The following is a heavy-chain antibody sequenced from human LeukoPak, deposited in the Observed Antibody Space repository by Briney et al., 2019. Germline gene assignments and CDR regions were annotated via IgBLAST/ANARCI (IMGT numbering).Heavy chain of an antibody. D-gene: IGHD3-22*01. CDR2: ISYDGSNK. Sequence: GRSLRLSCAASGFTFSSYAMHWVRQAPGKGLEWVAVISYDGSNKYYADSVKGRFTISRDNAKNSLYLQMNSLRAEDTAVYYCARVSTRRTMIVAEWFDPWGQGTLVTVSS. CDR3: ARVSTRRTMIVAEWFDP. V-gene: IGHV3-30-3*01. CDR1: GFTFSSYA. J-gene: IGHJ5*02.